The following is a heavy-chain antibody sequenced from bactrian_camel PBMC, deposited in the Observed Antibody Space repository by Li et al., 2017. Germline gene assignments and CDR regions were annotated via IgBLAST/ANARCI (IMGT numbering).Heavy chain of an antibody. J-gene: IGHJ4*01. CDR2: IDSGGTT. D-gene: IGHD6*01. CDR1: AYTPANVR. Sequence: HVQLVESGGGSVQAGGSLRLSCAFDAYTPANVRMAWFRQAPGKEREGVARIDSGGTTSYADSVKGRFTISKDNTKNTLYLQMNSLKPEDTAMYYCAADRFCTDTYNSWGQGTQVTVS. V-gene: IGHV3S53*01. CDR3: AADRFCTDTYNS.